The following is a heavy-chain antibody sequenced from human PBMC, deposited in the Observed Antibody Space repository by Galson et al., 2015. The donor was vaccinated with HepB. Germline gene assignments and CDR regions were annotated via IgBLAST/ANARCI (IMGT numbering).Heavy chain of an antibody. V-gene: IGHV3-30-3*01. Sequence: SLRLSCAASGFTFSSYAMHWVRQAPGKGLEWVAVISYDGSNKYYADSVKGRFTISRDNSKNTLYLQMNSLRAEDTAVYYCARSKSPAEIVAPYWGQGTLVTVSS. D-gene: IGHD3-22*01. CDR1: GFTFSSYA. CDR3: ARSKSPAEIVAPY. CDR2: ISYDGSNK. J-gene: IGHJ4*02.